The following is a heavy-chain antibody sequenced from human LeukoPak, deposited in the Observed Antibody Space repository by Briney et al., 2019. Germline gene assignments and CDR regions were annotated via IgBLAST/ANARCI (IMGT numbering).Heavy chain of an antibody. CDR2: IYYSGST. J-gene: IGHJ6*03. CDR3: ARDTPYYDILTGRRNMDV. D-gene: IGHD3-9*01. V-gene: IGHV4-30-4*08. Sequence: PSETLSLTCTVSGGSISSGDYYWSWIRQPPGKGLEWIGYIYYSGSTYYNPSLKSRVTISVDTSKNQFSLKLSSVTAADTAVHYCARDTPYYDILTGRRNMDVWGKGTTVTVSS. CDR1: GGSISSGDYY.